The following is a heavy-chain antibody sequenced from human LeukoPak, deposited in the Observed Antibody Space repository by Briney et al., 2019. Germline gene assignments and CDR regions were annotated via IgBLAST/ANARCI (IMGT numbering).Heavy chain of an antibody. Sequence: SGGSLRLSCAASGFTFSSYSMNWVRQAPGKGLEWVSSISSSSSYTYYADSVKGRFTISRDNAKNSLYLQMNSLRAEDTAVYYCARGGGKSFAFDIWGQGTMVTVSS. CDR1: GFTFSSYS. CDR3: ARGGGKSFAFDI. CDR2: ISSSSSYT. J-gene: IGHJ3*02. V-gene: IGHV3-21*01. D-gene: IGHD4-23*01.